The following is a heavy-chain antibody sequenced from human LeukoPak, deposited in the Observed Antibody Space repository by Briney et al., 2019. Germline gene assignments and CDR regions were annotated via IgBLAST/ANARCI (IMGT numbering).Heavy chain of an antibody. J-gene: IGHJ4*02. CDR1: GFTFSDYW. V-gene: IGHV3-74*01. Sequence: GGSLRLSCAASGFTFSDYWMHWVRQVPGKGLVWVSRINSGGSRTTYADSVKGRFTISRDNAKNSLYLQMNSLRAEDTALYYCAKGHHGYSSSHFDYWGQGTLVTVSS. CDR2: INSGGSRT. D-gene: IGHD6-13*01. CDR3: AKGHHGYSSSHFDY.